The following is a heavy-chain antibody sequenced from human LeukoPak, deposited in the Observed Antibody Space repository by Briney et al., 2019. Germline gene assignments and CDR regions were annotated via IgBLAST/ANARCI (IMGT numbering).Heavy chain of an antibody. CDR1: GGSFSGYY. V-gene: IGHV4-59*01. J-gene: IGHJ4*02. CDR3: AREDSSGWYYFDY. CDR2: IYYSGST. Sequence: SETLSPTCAVYGGSFSGYYWSWIRQPPGKGLEWIGYIYYSGSTNYNPSLKSRVTISVDTSKNQFSLKLSSVTAADTAVYYCAREDSSGWYYFDYWGQGTLVTVSS. D-gene: IGHD6-19*01.